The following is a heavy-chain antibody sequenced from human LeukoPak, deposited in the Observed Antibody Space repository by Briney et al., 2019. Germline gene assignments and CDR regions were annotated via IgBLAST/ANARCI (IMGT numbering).Heavy chain of an antibody. Sequence: GGSLRLSCAASGFTFSSNWMHWVRQAPGKGLEWVSVIYSGGSTYYADSVKGRFTISRDNSKNTLYLQMNSLRAEDTAVYYCARSALTYYYDSSGSFDYWGQGTLVTVSS. J-gene: IGHJ4*02. CDR2: IYSGGST. CDR3: ARSALTYYYDSSGSFDY. D-gene: IGHD3-22*01. CDR1: GFTFSSNW. V-gene: IGHV3-53*01.